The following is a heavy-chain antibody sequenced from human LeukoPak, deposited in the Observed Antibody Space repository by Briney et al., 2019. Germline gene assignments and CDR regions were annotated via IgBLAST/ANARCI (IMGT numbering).Heavy chain of an antibody. D-gene: IGHD6-13*01. CDR2: INPNSGGT. V-gene: IGHV1-2*02. Sequence: ASVKVSRKASGYTFTGYYMHWVRQAPGQGLEWMGWINPNSGGTNYAQKFQGRVTMTRDTSISTAYMELSRLRSDDTAVYYCARTYSSSWYWYYGMDVWGQGTTVTVSS. J-gene: IGHJ6*02. CDR3: ARTYSSSWYWYYGMDV. CDR1: GYTFTGYY.